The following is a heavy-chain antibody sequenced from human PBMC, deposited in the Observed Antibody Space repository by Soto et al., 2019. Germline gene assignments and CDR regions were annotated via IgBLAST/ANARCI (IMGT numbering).Heavy chain of an antibody. CDR2: ISSSSTI. J-gene: IGHJ6*02. D-gene: IGHD2-2*02. CDR1: GFTFSSYS. Sequence: GGSLRLSCAASGFTFSSYSMNWVRQAPGKGLERVSYISSSSTIYYADSVKGRFTISRDNAKNSLYLQMNSLRDEDTAVYYCARDPVGDIVVVPAAIPTSRYYYYGMDVWGQGTTVTVSS. CDR3: ARDPVGDIVVVPAAIPTSRYYYYGMDV. V-gene: IGHV3-48*02.